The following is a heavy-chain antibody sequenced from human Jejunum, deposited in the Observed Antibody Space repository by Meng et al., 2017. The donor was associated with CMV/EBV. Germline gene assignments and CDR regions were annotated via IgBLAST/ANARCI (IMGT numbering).Heavy chain of an antibody. Sequence: YWMNWVRQAPGKGLEWVSYISSSSSAIYYADSVKGRFTISRDNAKNSLYLQMNSLRAEDTAVYYCARLLEAYCSSTSCSGYYGMDVWGQGTTVTVSS. J-gene: IGHJ6*02. CDR3: ARLLEAYCSSTSCSGYYGMDV. V-gene: IGHV3-48*04. CDR1: YW. D-gene: IGHD2-2*01. CDR2: ISSSSSAI.